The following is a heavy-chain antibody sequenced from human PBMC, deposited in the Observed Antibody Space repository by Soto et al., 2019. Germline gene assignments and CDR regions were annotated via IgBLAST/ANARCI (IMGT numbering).Heavy chain of an antibody. Sequence: GGSLRLSCGASGFTFSSYAMSWVRQAPGKGLEWVSAISGSGGSTYYADSVKGRFTISRDNSKNTLYLQMNSLRAEDTAVYYCAKGFRFWIVVVPPIDYWGQGTLVTVSS. V-gene: IGHV3-23*01. J-gene: IGHJ4*02. D-gene: IGHD3-22*01. CDR2: ISGSGGST. CDR3: AKGFRFWIVVVPPIDY. CDR1: GFTFSSYA.